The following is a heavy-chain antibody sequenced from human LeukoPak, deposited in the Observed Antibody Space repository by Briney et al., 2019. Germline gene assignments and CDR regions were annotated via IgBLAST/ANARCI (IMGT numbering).Heavy chain of an antibody. CDR1: GGSISSYY. CDR2: IYTSGST. Sequence: SETLSLTCTVSGGSISSYYWSWIRQPAGKGLEWIGRIYTSGSTNYNPSLKSRVTMSVDTSKNQFSLKLSSVTAADTAVYYCAREAYYYDSSGQNTLGYWGQGTLVTVSS. D-gene: IGHD3-22*01. J-gene: IGHJ4*02. CDR3: AREAYYYDSSGQNTLGY. V-gene: IGHV4-4*07.